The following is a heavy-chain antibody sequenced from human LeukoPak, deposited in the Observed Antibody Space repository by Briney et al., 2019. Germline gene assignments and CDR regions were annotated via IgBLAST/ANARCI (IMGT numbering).Heavy chain of an antibody. D-gene: IGHD6-19*01. CDR3: ANSVAGYLDY. V-gene: IGHV3-21*01. Sequence: PGGSLRLSCAASEFTFSSSYMNWVRQAPGKGLEWVSSISSSSNYIYYADSVKGRFTISRDNAKNSLYLQMNSLRAEDTALYYWANSVAGYLDYWGQGTLVTVSS. J-gene: IGHJ4*02. CDR1: EFTFSSSY. CDR2: ISSSSNYI.